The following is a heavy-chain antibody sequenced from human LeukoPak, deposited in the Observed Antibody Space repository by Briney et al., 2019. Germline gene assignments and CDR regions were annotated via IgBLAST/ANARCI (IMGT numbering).Heavy chain of an antibody. CDR3: ARDGVATTID. CDR1: GGSISSGDYY. J-gene: IGHJ4*02. Sequence: PSETLSLTCTVPGGSISSGDYYWSWIRQPPGKGLEWIGYIYYSGSTYYNPSLKSRVTVSVDTSKNQFSLKLSSVTAADTAVYYCARDGVATTIDWGQGTLVTISS. CDR2: IYYSGST. D-gene: IGHD5-12*01. V-gene: IGHV4-30-4*08.